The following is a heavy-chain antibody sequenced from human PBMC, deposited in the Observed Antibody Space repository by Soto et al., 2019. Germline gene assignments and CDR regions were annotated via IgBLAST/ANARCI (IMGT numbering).Heavy chain of an antibody. V-gene: IGHV4-39*01. J-gene: IGHJ5*01. CDR1: GVSMHNSHSF. Sequence: SETLSLTCAVSGVSMHNSHSFWGWIRQPPGKGLEFIGNVYYSGGAHYNPSLKSRVAISVDTANNQVSLKMSSVTAADTAVYYCGRVVEGATRHTDFDSWGQGTLVTVSS. D-gene: IGHD2-21*01. CDR2: VYYSGGA. CDR3: GRVVEGATRHTDFDS.